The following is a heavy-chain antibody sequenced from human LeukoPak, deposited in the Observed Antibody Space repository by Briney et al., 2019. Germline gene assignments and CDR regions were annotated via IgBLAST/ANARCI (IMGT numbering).Heavy chain of an antibody. D-gene: IGHD3-10*01. CDR3: ATRYGSGTYPRYYFDS. CDR1: GGSISSSSYH. V-gene: IGHV4-39*01. CDR2: IYSSGGS. J-gene: IGHJ4*02. Sequence: SETLSLTCTVSGGSISSSSYHWGWIRQPPGKGLEWIGTIYSSGGSYYNPSLKSRLTISVDMSRNQFSLKLSSVTASDTAVYYCATRYGSGTYPRYYFDSWGQGTLVTVSS.